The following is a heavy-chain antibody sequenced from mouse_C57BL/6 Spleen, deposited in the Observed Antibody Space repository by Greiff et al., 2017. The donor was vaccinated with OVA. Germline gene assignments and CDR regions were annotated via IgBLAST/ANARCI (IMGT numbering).Heavy chain of an antibody. Sequence: VQLQQPGPELVKPGASVKISCKASGYAFSSSWMNWVKQRPGKGLEWIGQIYPGDGDTNYNRKFKGKATMTADKSSSTAYMQLSSLTSEDSAVFFWARSYDGYFDYWGQGTTLTVSS. D-gene: IGHD2-3*01. CDR3: ARSYDGYFDY. V-gene: IGHV1-82*01. CDR2: IYPGDGDT. J-gene: IGHJ2*01. CDR1: GYAFSSSW.